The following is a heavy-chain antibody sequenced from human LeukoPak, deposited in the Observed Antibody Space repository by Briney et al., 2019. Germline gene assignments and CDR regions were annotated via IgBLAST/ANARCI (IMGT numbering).Heavy chain of an antibody. V-gene: IGHV3-23*01. J-gene: IGHJ4*02. CDR2: ISISGDDT. CDR3: AXLISNSGWPFDY. CDR1: GFTFSSYA. D-gene: IGHD6-19*01. Sequence: GASLRLSCAASGFTFSSYAMSWVRQAPGRGLEWVSAISISGDDTYYADSVKGRLTISRDNSRSTLYLQMNSLRAEDTALYYCAXLISNSGWPFDYWGQGALVTVSS.